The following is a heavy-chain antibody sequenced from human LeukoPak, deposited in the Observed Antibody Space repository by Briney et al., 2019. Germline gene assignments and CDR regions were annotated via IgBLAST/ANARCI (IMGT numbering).Heavy chain of an antibody. V-gene: IGHV4-38-2*02. Sequence: PSETLSLTCAVSGYSISSGYYWGWVRQPPGKGLEWIGSIYHSGSTYHNPSLKSRVTISVDTSKNQFSLKLSSVTAADTAVYYCAREVMGDFWSGYHHDAFDIWGQGTMVTVSS. D-gene: IGHD3-3*01. J-gene: IGHJ3*02. CDR2: IYHSGST. CDR1: GYSISSGYY. CDR3: AREVMGDFWSGYHHDAFDI.